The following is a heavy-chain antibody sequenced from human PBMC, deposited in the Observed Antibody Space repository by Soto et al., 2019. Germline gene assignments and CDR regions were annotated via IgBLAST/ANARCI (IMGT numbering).Heavy chain of an antibody. V-gene: IGHV4-34*01. CDR2: INHSGST. CDR1: GGSFSGYY. D-gene: IGHD5-18*01. Sequence: QVQLQQWGAGLLKPSETLSLTCAVYGGSFSGYYWSWIRQPPGKGLEWIGEINHSGSTNYNPSLKSRVTISVDTSKNQFSLKLSSVTAADTAVYYCARGVDTAMVRYWAFESWGQGTMVTVSS. CDR3: ARGVDTAMVRYWAFES. J-gene: IGHJ3*02.